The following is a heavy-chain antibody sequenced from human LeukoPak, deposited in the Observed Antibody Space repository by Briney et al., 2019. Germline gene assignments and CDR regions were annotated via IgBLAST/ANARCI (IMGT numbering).Heavy chain of an antibody. CDR2: MNPNSGNT. CDR3: ARGERDDYSKNFDY. J-gene: IGHJ4*02. V-gene: IGHV1-8*03. CDR1: GYTFTSYD. D-gene: IGHD4-11*01. Sequence: ASVKVSCEASGYTFTSYDINWVRQATGQGLEWMGWMNPNSGNTGYAQKFQGRVTITRNTSISTAYMELSSLRSEDTAVYYCARGERDDYSKNFDYWGQGTLVTVSS.